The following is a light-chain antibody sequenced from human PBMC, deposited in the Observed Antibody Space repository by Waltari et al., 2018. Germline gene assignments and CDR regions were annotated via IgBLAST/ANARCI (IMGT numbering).Light chain of an antibody. CDR2: EGS. J-gene: IGLJ1*01. CDR1: SSDVGSYNL. CDR3: CSYAGNNTFV. Sequence: QSALTQPASVSGSPGQSITISCTGTSSDVGSYNLVSWYQHHPGKAPKLMFYEGSRRPSGLSNRFSGSQSGNTASLTISGLRAEDEADDHCCSYAGNNTFVFGTGTKVTVL. V-gene: IGLV2-23*01.